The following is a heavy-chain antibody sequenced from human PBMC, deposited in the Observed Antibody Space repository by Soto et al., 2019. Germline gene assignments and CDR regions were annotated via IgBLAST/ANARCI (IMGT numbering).Heavy chain of an antibody. J-gene: IGHJ4*02. V-gene: IGHV3-72*01. CDR2: IRNKANSYTT. D-gene: IGHD5-18*01. CDR3: VRVSYRYDLDY. Sequence: GGSLRLSCAASEFTFGDHYMDWVRQAPGKGLEWIARIRNKANSYTTEYAASVKGRFTISRDGSKDSLYLQMNSLKIEDTAVYFCVRVSYRYDLDYWGQGT. CDR1: EFTFGDHY.